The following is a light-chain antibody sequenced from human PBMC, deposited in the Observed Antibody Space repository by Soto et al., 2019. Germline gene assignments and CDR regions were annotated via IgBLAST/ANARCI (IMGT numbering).Light chain of an antibody. CDR1: QSISTY. V-gene: IGKV1-39*01. CDR2: AAS. CDR3: QQSYTNTLLT. Sequence: EIQLTQSPSSLSASVGDRVTITCRASQSISTYLNWYQQKPGEAPKFLIYAASRLESGVPSRFSGSGSGTEFTLTIFGLQPEDFATYYCQQSYTNTLLTCGGGTKVDLK. J-gene: IGKJ4*01.